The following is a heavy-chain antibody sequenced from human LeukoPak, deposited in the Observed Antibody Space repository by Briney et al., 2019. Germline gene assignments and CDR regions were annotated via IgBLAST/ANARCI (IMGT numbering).Heavy chain of an antibody. J-gene: IGHJ4*02. CDR2: IIPIFGTA. D-gene: IGHD3-22*01. CDR1: GGTFSSYA. Sequence: GASVTVSFKASGGTFSSYAISWVRQAPGQGLEWMGGIIPIFGTANYAQKFQGRVTITADESTSTAYMELSSLRSEDTAVYYCARGGYYYDSSGYSHLPDYWGQGTLVIVSA. CDR3: ARGGYYYDSSGYSHLPDY. V-gene: IGHV1-69*13.